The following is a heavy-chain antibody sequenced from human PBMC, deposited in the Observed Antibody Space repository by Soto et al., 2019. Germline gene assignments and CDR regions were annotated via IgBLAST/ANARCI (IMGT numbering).Heavy chain of an antibody. D-gene: IGHD6-13*01. CDR2: INPSGGST. V-gene: IGHV1-46*01. J-gene: IGHJ5*02. CDR1: GYTFTSYY. Sequence: ASVKVSCKASGYTFTSYYMHWVRQAPGQGLEWMGIINPSGGSTSYAQKFQGRVTMTRDTSTSTVYMELSSLRSEDTAVYYCASPYSSSWYGPNWFDPWGQGTLVTVSS. CDR3: ASPYSSSWYGPNWFDP.